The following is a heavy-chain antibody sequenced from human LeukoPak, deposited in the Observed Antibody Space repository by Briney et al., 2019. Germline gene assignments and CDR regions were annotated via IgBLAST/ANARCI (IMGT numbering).Heavy chain of an antibody. CDR2: INPNTAGT. Sequence: GASVTVSCKASGYTFTGYYFHWVRQAPGQGLEWMGWINPNTAGTNYAQKFLGGVTLTLDTSISTAYMELNRLTSDDTAVYYCATSAGDYRAGHYYYMGVWGKGTSVTVSS. V-gene: IGHV1-2*02. J-gene: IGHJ6*03. CDR1: GYTFTGYY. CDR3: ATSAGDYRAGHYYYMGV. D-gene: IGHD4-11*01.